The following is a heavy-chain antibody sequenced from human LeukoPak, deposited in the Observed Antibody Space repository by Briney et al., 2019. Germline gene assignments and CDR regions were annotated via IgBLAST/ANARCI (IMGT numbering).Heavy chain of an antibody. D-gene: IGHD4-17*01. Sequence: SETLSLTCAVYGGSFSGYYWSWIRQPPGKGREWIGEINHSGRTNYNPSLKSRVTISVDTSKNQFSLKLSSVTAADTAVYYCARPRHDYGDSRSTFDYWGQGTLVTVSS. CDR3: ARPRHDYGDSRSTFDY. CDR2: INHSGRT. CDR1: GGSFSGYY. J-gene: IGHJ4*02. V-gene: IGHV4-34*01.